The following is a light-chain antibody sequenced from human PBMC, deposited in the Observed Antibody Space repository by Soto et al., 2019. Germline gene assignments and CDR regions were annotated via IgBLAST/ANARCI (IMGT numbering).Light chain of an antibody. CDR3: LQDCNYPWT. V-gene: IGKV1-6*01. Sequence: AIQMTQSPSSLSASVGDRVTITCRASQGIRNDLGWYQQKPGKAPKLLIYAASSLQSGVPSRFSGSGSGTDFTLAIGSLEDEDFATYDCLQDCNYPWTFGQGTKVEIK. CDR2: AAS. J-gene: IGKJ1*01. CDR1: QGIRND.